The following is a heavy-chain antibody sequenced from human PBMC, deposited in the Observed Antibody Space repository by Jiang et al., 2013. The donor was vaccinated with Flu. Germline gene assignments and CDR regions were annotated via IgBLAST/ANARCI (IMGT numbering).Heavy chain of an antibody. Sequence: SGAEVKKPGASVKVSCKASGYTFTGYYMHWVRQAPGQGLEWMGWINPNSGGTNYAQKFQGWVTMTRDTSISTAYMELSRLRSDDTAVYYCARMCVYGDYYYYYGMDVWGQGTTVTVSS. J-gene: IGHJ6*02. V-gene: IGHV1-2*04. D-gene: IGHD4-17*01. CDR2: INPNSGGT. CDR3: ARMCVYGDYYYYYGMDV. CDR1: GYTFTGYY.